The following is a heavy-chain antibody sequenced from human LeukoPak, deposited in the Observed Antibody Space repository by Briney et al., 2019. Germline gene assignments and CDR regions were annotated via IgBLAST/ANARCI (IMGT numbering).Heavy chain of an antibody. J-gene: IGHJ5*02. CDR1: GGPFSGYY. Sequence: SETLSLTCAVYGGPFSGYYWSWIRQPPGKGLEWIGEINHSGSTNYNPSLKSRVTISVDTSKNQFSLKLSSVTAADTAVYYCARRLGYCSSTSCGFDPWGQGTLVTVSS. D-gene: IGHD2-2*01. V-gene: IGHV4-34*01. CDR3: ARRLGYCSSTSCGFDP. CDR2: INHSGST.